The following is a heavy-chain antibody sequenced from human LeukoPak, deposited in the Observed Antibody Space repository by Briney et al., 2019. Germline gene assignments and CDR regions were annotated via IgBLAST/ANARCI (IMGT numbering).Heavy chain of an antibody. CDR2: ISAYNGNT. J-gene: IGHJ3*02. V-gene: IGHV1-18*01. D-gene: IGHD3-22*01. Sequence: GASVKVSCKASGYTFTSYGISWVRQAPGQGLEWMGWISAYNGNTNYAQKLQGRVTMTTDTSTSTAYMELRSLRSDDTAVYYCASRARSYYDSSGYSRAADLGDAFDIWGQGTMVTVSS. CDR3: ASRARSYYDSSGYSRAADLGDAFDI. CDR1: GYTFTSYG.